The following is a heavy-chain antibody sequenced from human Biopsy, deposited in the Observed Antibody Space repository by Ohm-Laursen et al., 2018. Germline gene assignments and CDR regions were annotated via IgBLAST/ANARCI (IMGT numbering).Heavy chain of an antibody. J-gene: IGHJ5*02. V-gene: IGHV1-46*01. CDR2: INPSGGST. Sequence: GASVKVSCKASGYTFTSYYMHWVRQAPGQGLEWMGIINPSGGSTTYTQKFQGRVTMTRDTSTSTVYMELSSLRSEDTAVYYCARNAWPTLSTMIVVVKGFNWFDPWGQGTLVTVSS. CDR1: GYTFTSYY. CDR3: ARNAWPTLSTMIVVVKGFNWFDP. D-gene: IGHD3-22*01.